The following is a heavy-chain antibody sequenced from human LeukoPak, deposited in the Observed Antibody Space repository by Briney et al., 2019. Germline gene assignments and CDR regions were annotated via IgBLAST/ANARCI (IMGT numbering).Heavy chain of an antibody. Sequence: ASVKVSCKASGYTFTGYYMHWVRQAPGQGLEWMGWINPNSGGTNYAQKFQGRVTMTRDTSISTAYMELSRLRSDDTAVYYCARNRPRIAAAGTCWFDPWGQGTLVTVSS. CDR3: ARNRPRIAAAGTCWFDP. J-gene: IGHJ5*02. CDR2: INPNSGGT. D-gene: IGHD6-13*01. CDR1: GYTFTGYY. V-gene: IGHV1-2*02.